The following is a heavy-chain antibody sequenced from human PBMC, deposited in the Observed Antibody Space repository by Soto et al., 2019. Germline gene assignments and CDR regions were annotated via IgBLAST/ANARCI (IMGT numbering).Heavy chain of an antibody. CDR1: GFTFSSYG. Sequence: GGPLRLSCAASGFTFSSYGMHWVRQAPGKGLEWVAVISYDGSNKYYADSVKDRFTISRDNSKNTLYLQMNSLRAEDTAVYYCEAYYYDSSGYRAFDYWGQGTLVTVSS. D-gene: IGHD3-22*01. V-gene: IGHV3-30*03. CDR3: EAYYYDSSGYRAFDY. J-gene: IGHJ4*02. CDR2: ISYDGSNK.